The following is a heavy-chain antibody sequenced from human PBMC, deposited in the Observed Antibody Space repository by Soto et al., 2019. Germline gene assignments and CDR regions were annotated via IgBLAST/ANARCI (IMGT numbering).Heavy chain of an antibody. Sequence: QVQLVESGGGVVQPGRSLRLSCAASGFTFSSYAMHWVRQAPGKGLEWVAVISYDGSNKYYADSVKGRFTISRDNSKNTLYLQMNSLRAEDTAVYYCARSRSLNYCSGGSCYSFKADYYYGMDVWGQGTTVTVSS. CDR3: ARSRSLNYCSGGSCYSFKADYYYGMDV. J-gene: IGHJ6*02. D-gene: IGHD2-15*01. CDR2: ISYDGSNK. CDR1: GFTFSSYA. V-gene: IGHV3-30-3*01.